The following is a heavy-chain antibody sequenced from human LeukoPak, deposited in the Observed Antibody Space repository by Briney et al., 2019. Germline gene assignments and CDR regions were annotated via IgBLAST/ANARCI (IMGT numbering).Heavy chain of an antibody. Sequence: SETLSLTCAVSGGSISSGGYSWSWIRQPPGKGLEWIGYIYHSGSTYYNPSLKSRVTMSVDRTKNQFSLKLSSVTAADTAMYYCARETFSRFDPWGQGTLVTVSS. D-gene: IGHD3-16*01. CDR3: ARETFSRFDP. CDR1: GGSISSGGYS. V-gene: IGHV4-30-2*01. CDR2: IYHSGST. J-gene: IGHJ5*02.